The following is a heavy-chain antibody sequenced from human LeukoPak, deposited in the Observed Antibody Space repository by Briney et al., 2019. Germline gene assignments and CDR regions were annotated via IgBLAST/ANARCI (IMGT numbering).Heavy chain of an antibody. J-gene: IGHJ4*02. Sequence: GGSLRLSCAASGFTFSSYGMHWVRQAPGKGLEWVAVIWYDGSNKYYADSVKGRFTISRDNSKNTLYLQMNSLRAEDTAVYYCARAPYSSGWYEADGPALIDYWGQGTLVTVSS. CDR3: ARAPYSSGWYEADGPALIDY. CDR1: GFTFSSYG. D-gene: IGHD6-19*01. V-gene: IGHV3-33*01. CDR2: IWYDGSNK.